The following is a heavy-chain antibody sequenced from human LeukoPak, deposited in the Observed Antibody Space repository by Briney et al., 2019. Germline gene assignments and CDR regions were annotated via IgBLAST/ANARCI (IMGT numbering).Heavy chain of an antibody. J-gene: IGHJ4*02. CDR3: ARDRVRLGRPLDY. CDR1: GYTFTGYY. V-gene: IGHV1-2*02. Sequence: ASVTVSCRASGYTFTGYYMHWVRQAPGQGLEWMGWINPNSGGTNYAQKFQGRVTMTRDTSISTAYMELSRLRSDDTAVYYCARDRVRLGRPLDYWGQGTLVTVSS. D-gene: IGHD7-27*01. CDR2: INPNSGGT.